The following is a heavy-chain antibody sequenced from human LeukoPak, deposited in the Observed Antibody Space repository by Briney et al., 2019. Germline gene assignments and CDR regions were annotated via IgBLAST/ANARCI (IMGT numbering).Heavy chain of an antibody. CDR2: IDIDGSST. J-gene: IGHJ4*02. CDR3: TRGADY. V-gene: IGHV3-74*01. Sequence: GGSLRLSCAASGFTFSSYWMHWVRQAPGKGLVWVSRIDIDGSSTRYADSVKGRFTISRDNAKNTLYLQMNSLRAEDTAMYYCTRGADYWGQGTLVTVSS. CDR1: GFTFSSYW.